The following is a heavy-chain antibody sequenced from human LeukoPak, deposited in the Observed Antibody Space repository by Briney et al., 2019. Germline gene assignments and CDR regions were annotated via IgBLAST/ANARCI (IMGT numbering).Heavy chain of an antibody. J-gene: IGHJ4*02. CDR1: GFTFSSYA. CDR2: ISYDGSNK. V-gene: IGHV3-30-3*01. Sequence: GGSLRLSCAASGFTFSSYAMHWVRQAPGKGLEWVAVISYDGSNKYYADSVKGRFTISRDNSKNTLYLQMNSLRAEDTAVYYRARENGFDYWGQGTLVTVSS. D-gene: IGHD2-8*01. CDR3: ARENGFDY.